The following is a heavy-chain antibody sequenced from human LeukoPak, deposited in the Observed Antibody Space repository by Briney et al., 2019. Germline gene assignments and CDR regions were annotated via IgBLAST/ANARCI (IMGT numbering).Heavy chain of an antibody. CDR2: INPNSGGT. CDR1: GYTFTGYY. Sequence: ASVKVSCKASGYTFTGYYMHWVRQAPGQGLEWMGWINPNSGGTNYAQKFQGRVTMTRDTSISTAYMELSRLRSDDTAVYYCARMGGSSSWYSDYRGRGTLVTVSS. V-gene: IGHV1-2*02. J-gene: IGHJ4*02. D-gene: IGHD6-13*01. CDR3: ARMGGSSSWYSDY.